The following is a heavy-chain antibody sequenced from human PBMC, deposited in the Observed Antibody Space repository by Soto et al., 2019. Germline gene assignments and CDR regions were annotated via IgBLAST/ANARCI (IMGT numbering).Heavy chain of an antibody. V-gene: IGHV3-53*01. CDR2: IYSGGST. J-gene: IGHJ4*02. CDR1: GFTVTINY. D-gene: IGHD5-12*01. CDR3: HGYGY. Sequence: EVQVVESGGGLIQPGGSLRLSCAVSGFTVTINYMSWVRQAPGKGLEWVSVIYSGGSTYYADSVKGRFTISSDTSKNTLYRQMNSRRGEGTAGYHCHGYGYWGQGTLVTVSS.